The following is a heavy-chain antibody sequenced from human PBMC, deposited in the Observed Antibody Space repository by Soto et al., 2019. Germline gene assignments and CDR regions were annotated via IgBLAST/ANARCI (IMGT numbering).Heavy chain of an antibody. CDR3: ATLYCSGGSCYSGYFDY. D-gene: IGHD2-15*01. CDR1: GGTFTSYA. CDR2: IIPIFGTP. V-gene: IGHV1-69*12. J-gene: IGHJ4*02. Sequence: QVQLVQSGAEVKKPGSSVKVSCKASGGTFTSYAISWVRQAPGQGLEWMGGIIPIFGTPNYAQKFQGRVTITADESTSTAYMELSSLRSEDTAVYYCATLYCSGGSCYSGYFDYWGQGTLVTVSS.